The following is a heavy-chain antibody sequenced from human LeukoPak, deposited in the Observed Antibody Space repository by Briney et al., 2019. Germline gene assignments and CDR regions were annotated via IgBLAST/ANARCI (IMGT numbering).Heavy chain of an antibody. CDR3: ATKQWLAPPPDS. CDR2: INTDGTVT. Sequence: PGGSLRLSCAASGFTFSKYWMLWVRQAPGKGPESVSRINTDGTVTTYADSVKGRFTISRDNADNTMFLQMNSVRDEDTAVYYCATKQWLAPPPDSWGQGTPVTVSS. V-gene: IGHV3-74*01. J-gene: IGHJ4*02. D-gene: IGHD6-19*01. CDR1: GFTFSKYW.